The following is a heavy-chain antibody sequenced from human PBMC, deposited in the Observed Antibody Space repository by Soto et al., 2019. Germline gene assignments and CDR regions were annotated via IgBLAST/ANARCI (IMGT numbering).Heavy chain of an antibody. D-gene: IGHD6-13*01. J-gene: IGHJ5*02. Sequence: ASVKVSCKASGYTFTSYGISWVRQAPGQGLEWMGWISSYNGNTNYAQKLQGRVTMTTDTSTSPAYMELRSLRSDDTAVYYCARTPLRSLRGIAAAGGYNWFDPWGQGSLVTVS. CDR3: ARTPLRSLRGIAAAGGYNWFDP. CDR1: GYTFTSYG. V-gene: IGHV1-18*04. CDR2: ISSYNGNT.